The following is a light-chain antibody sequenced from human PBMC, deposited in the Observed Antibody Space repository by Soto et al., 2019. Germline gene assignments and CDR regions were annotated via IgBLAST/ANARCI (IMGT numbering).Light chain of an antibody. CDR1: SSNIGNNY. J-gene: IGLJ2*01. Sequence: QSVLTQPPSVSAAPGQKVTISCSGSSSNIGNNYVYWYQQLPGTAPKLLIYDNNKRPSGIPDRFSGSKSGTSATLVITGLQTGDEADYYCETWDSSLRAALFGGGTKLTVL. CDR2: DNN. CDR3: ETWDSSLRAAL. V-gene: IGLV1-51*01.